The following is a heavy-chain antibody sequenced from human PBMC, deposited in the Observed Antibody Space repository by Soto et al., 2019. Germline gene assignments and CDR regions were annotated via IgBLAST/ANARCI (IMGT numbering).Heavy chain of an antibody. D-gene: IGHD5-18*01. CDR3: AKGHTAMVELSAFDI. J-gene: IGHJ3*02. CDR1: GFTFSSYG. CDR2: ISYDGSNK. V-gene: IGHV3-30*18. Sequence: HPGGSLRLSCAASGFTFSSYGMHWVRQAPGKGLEWVAVISYDGSNKYYADSVKGRFTISRDNSKNTLYLQMNSLRAEDTAVYYCAKGHTAMVELSAFDIWGQGTMVTVSS.